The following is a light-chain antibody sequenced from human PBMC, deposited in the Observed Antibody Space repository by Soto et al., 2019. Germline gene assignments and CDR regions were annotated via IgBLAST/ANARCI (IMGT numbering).Light chain of an antibody. V-gene: IGLV7-43*01. J-gene: IGLJ3*02. CDR1: TGAVTSGDY. Sequence: QTVVTQEPSLTVSPGGTVTLTCASNTGAVTSGDYPNWFQQKPGQAPRPLIHSTSNKYSWTPARFSGSLLEGKAALTLSGAQPEDEAEYYCLLYYGGSQLVFGGGTKLTVL. CDR2: STS. CDR3: LLYYGGSQLV.